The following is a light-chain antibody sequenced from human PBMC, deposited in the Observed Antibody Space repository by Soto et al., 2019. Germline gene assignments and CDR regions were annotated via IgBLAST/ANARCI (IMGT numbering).Light chain of an antibody. CDR2: LGS. V-gene: IGKV2-28*01. J-gene: IGKJ1*01. CDR1: QSLLHSNGYTY. CDR3: MQALQTPRT. Sequence: DIVMTQSPLSLPVTPGEPASISCRSSQSLLHSNGYTYLDWYLQRPGQSPQLLIYLGSNRASGVPHRFSGSGSGTDFTLKITTVEAEDVGVYYCMQALQTPRTFGQGTKVEIK.